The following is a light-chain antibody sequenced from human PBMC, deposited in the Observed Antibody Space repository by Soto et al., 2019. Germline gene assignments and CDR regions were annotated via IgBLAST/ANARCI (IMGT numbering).Light chain of an antibody. Sequence: QSVLTQPASVSGSPGQSVTISCTGPRSDIGDSNFISWYQHSPGKAPRLLIYQVNNRPSGVSGRFSGSKSGNTASLTISGLQSEDDADYYCCSYARSRTYGFGTGTKVTV. CDR3: CSYARSRTYG. CDR2: QVN. V-gene: IGLV2-14*01. J-gene: IGLJ1*01. CDR1: RSDIGDSNF.